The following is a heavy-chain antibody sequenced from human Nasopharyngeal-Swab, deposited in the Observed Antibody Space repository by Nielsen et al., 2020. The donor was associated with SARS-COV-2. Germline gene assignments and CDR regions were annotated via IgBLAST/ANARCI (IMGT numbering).Heavy chain of an antibody. J-gene: IGHJ4*02. D-gene: IGHD3-3*01. Sequence: GESLKISCAASGFTFSSYGMHWVRQAPGKGLEWVALIWYDGSNKYYADPVKGRFTISRDNSKNTLYLQINSLRAEDTAVYYCARGNDFRSGYHPYYYDYWGQGTVVTVSS. CDR1: GFTFSSYG. V-gene: IGHV3-33*01. CDR2: IWYDGSNK. CDR3: ARGNDFRSGYHPYYYDY.